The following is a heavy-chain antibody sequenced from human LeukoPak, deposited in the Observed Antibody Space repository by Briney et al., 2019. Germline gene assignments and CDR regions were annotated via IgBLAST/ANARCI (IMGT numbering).Heavy chain of an antibody. CDR2: ISSSSSYI. CDR1: GFTFSSYS. CDR3: ARDRSWYSSGWEKDAFDI. V-gene: IGHV3-21*01. D-gene: IGHD6-19*01. Sequence: GGSLRLSCAASGFTFSSYSMNWVRQAPGKGLEWVSSISSSSSYIYYADSVKGRFTISRDNAKNSLYLQMNSLRAEDTAVYYCARDRSWYSSGWEKDAFDIWGQGTMVTVSS. J-gene: IGHJ3*02.